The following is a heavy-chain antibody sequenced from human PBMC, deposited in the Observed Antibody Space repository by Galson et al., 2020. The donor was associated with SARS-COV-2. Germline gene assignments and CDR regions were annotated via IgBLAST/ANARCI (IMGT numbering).Heavy chain of an antibody. D-gene: IGHD2-2*02. CDR2: IYFSGTT. J-gene: IGHJ6*02. CDR3: ARDRCSSDTCYRSKLGYGMDV. V-gene: IGHV4-59*11. Sequence: SETLSLTCTVSGGSISSQYWTWIRQPPGKGLEWIGYIYFSGTTNYNPSLRSRATISIDTSKKQFSLNLRSVTAADTAVYYCARDRCSSDTCYRSKLGYGMDVWGQGTTVTVSS. CDR1: GGSISSQY.